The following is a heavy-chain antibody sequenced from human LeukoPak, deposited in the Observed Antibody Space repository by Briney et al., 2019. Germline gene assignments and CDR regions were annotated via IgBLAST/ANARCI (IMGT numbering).Heavy chain of an antibody. CDR1: GFTFSTYN. V-gene: IGHV3-21*01. CDR2: ISSSSSYI. Sequence: GGSLRLSCAASGFTFSTYNMNWVRQAPGKGLEWVSSISSSSSYIYCADSVKGRFTISRDNAKNSLYLQMNSLRAEDTAVYYCARVVSGVSGSYPFDYWGQGTLVTVSS. J-gene: IGHJ4*02. CDR3: ARVVSGVSGSYPFDY. D-gene: IGHD1-26*01.